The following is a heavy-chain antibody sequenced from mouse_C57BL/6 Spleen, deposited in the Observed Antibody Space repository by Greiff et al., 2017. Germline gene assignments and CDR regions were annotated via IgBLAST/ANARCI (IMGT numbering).Heavy chain of an antibody. CDR1: GYTFTSYW. Sequence: VQLQQPGAELVMPGASVKLSCKASGYTFTSYWMHWVKQRPGQGLEWIGETDPSDSYTNYNQKFKGKSTLTVDKSSSTAYMQLSSLTSEDSAVYYCARSYGSSFFYFDYWGQGTTLTVSS. CDR2: TDPSDSYT. V-gene: IGHV1-69*01. D-gene: IGHD1-1*01. J-gene: IGHJ2*01. CDR3: ARSYGSSFFYFDY.